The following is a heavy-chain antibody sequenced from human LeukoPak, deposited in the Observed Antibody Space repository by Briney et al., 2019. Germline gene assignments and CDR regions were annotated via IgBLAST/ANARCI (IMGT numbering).Heavy chain of an antibody. J-gene: IGHJ4*02. CDR1: GFTFDDYA. D-gene: IGHD6-19*01. CDR2: ISGDGGST. CDR3: AKDKELLQWLVRPYYFDY. Sequence: GGSLRLSCAASGFTFDDYAMHWVRHAPGKGLEWVSLISGDGGSTYYADSVKGRFTICRDNSKNSLYLQMNSLRTEDTALYYCAKDKELLQWLVRPYYFDYWGQGTLVTVSS. V-gene: IGHV3-43*02.